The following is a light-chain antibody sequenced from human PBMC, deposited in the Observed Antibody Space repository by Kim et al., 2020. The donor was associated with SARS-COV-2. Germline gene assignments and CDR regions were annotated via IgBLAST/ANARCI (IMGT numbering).Light chain of an antibody. Sequence: SVSPGERATLSCRASQSVSSNLAWYQQKPGRAPRLLIYGASTRATGIPARFSGSGSGTEFTLTVSSLQSEDFAVYYCQQYNNWPYTLGQGTKLEI. J-gene: IGKJ2*01. CDR3: QQYNNWPYT. V-gene: IGKV3-15*01. CDR1: QSVSSN. CDR2: GAS.